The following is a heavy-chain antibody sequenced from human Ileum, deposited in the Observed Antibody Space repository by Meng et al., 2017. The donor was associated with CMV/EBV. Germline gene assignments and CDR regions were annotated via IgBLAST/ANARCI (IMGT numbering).Heavy chain of an antibody. CDR1: GLTFSSYE. D-gene: IGHD2-2*02. CDR2: ISSSSTI. CDR3: ASHCSSATCSTGVPSP. V-gene: IGHV3-48*03. J-gene: IGHJ5*02. Sequence: GGSLRLSCGASGLTFSSYEMNWVRQAPGKGLEWVSYISSSSTIYYADSVKGRFTISRDNARNSLYLQMNSLRAEDTAVYYCASHCSSATCSTGVPSPWGQGTLVTVSS.